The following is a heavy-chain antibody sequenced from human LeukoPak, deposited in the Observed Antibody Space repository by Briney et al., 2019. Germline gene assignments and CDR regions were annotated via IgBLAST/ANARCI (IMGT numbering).Heavy chain of an antibody. J-gene: IGHJ4*02. D-gene: IGHD2-2*01. CDR3: AREVEYCSSTSCPDY. CDR1: GFTFSDYW. Sequence: GGSLRLSCAASGFTFSDYWMSWARQTPEKGLQWVANIKPDGSEGYFINSVKGRFTISRDNAKNSLYLQMNSLRAEDTAVYYCAREVEYCSSTSCPDYWGQGTLVTVSS. CDR2: IKPDGSEG. V-gene: IGHV3-7*01.